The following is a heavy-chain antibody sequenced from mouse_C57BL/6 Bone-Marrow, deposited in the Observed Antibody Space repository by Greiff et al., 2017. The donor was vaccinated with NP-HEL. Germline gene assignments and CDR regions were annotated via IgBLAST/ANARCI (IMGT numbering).Heavy chain of an antibody. CDR1: GYTFTDYN. CDR2: INPNNGGT. V-gene: IGHV1-18*01. J-gene: IGHJ3*01. CDR3: ARGDLITTGGAY. D-gene: IGHD1-1*01. Sequence: VQLQQSGPELVKPGASVKIPCKASGYTFTDYNMDWVKQSHGKSLEWIGDINPNNGGTTYNQKFKGKATLTVDKSSSTAYMELRSLTSEDTAVYYCARGDLITTGGAYWGQGTLVTVSA.